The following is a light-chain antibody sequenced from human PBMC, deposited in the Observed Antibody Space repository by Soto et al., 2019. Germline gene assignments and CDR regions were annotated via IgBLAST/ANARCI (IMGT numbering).Light chain of an antibody. Sequence: AIQMTQSPSSLSASVGDTVTITCRASQGIRRDLSWYQQKPGEAPKLLFYSASDLQGAVPSRFRGSGSGTDFTLTISSLQPEDFATYYCLQDFNFPRTFGQGTKVEV. V-gene: IGKV1-6*01. CDR1: QGIRRD. J-gene: IGKJ1*01. CDR2: SAS. CDR3: LQDFNFPRT.